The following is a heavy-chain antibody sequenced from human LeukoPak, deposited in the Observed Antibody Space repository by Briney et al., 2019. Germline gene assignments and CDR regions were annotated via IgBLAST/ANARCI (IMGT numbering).Heavy chain of an antibody. CDR2: ILYDGGKA. J-gene: IGHJ4*02. Sequence: QPGGSLRLSCAASGFTFSSYAMHWVRQGPRKGLEWVAVILYDGGKAHYADSVRGRFTISRDTPKNTLWLQMDSLTPDYTAVYYCARGEFSGLDYWGQGTLVTVSS. CDR1: GFTFSSYA. D-gene: IGHD5-12*01. CDR3: ARGEFSGLDY. V-gene: IGHV3-30-3*01.